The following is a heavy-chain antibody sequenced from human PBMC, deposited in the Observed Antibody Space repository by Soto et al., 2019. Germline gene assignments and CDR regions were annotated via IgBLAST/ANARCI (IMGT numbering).Heavy chain of an antibody. Sequence: PGGSLRLSCAASGFTFSSYGMHWVRQAPGKGLEWVAVISYDGSNKYYADSVKGRFTISRDNSKNTQYLHMTSLRAEDTAVGYCEKGGRYFDSNWFDPRGQGTLVTVSS. CDR1: GFTFSSYG. CDR3: EKGGRYFDSNWFDP. D-gene: IGHD3-9*01. V-gene: IGHV3-30*18. J-gene: IGHJ5*02. CDR2: ISYDGSNK.